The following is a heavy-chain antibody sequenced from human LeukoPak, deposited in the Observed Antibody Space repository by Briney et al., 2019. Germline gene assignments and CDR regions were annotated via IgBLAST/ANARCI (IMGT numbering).Heavy chain of an antibody. J-gene: IGHJ3*02. V-gene: IGHV4-39*01. D-gene: IGHD3-3*01. CDR2: IYYSGST. CDR3: ARRPRITIFGVVISDAFDI. CDR1: GGSISSSSYY. Sequence: SETLSLSCTVSGGSISSSSYYWGWIGQPPGKGLEWIGSIYYSGSTYYNPSLRSRVTISVDTSKNQFSLKLSSVTAADTAVYYCARRPRITIFGVVISDAFDIWGQGTMVTVSS.